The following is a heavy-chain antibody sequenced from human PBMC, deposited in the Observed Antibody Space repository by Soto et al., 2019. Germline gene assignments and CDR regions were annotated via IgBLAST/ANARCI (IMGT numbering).Heavy chain of an antibody. CDR3: ARLGWFGRGHYYYYGMDV. CDR2: IIPIFGTA. J-gene: IGHJ6*02. Sequence: SVKVSCKASGGTFSSYAISWVRQAPGQGLEWMGGIIPIFGTANYAQKFQGRVTITADESTSTAYMELSSLRSEDTAVYYCARLGWFGRGHYYYYGMDVWGQGTTVTVSS. D-gene: IGHD3-10*01. V-gene: IGHV1-69*13. CDR1: GGTFSSYA.